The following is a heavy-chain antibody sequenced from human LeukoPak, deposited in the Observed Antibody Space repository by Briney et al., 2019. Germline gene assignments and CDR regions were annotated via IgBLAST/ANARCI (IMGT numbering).Heavy chain of an antibody. CDR3: AGRGSGYYYGMNV. J-gene: IGHJ6*02. V-gene: IGHV3-66*01. CDR2: ISGGGDT. CDR1: GFIVSSTY. D-gene: IGHD3-10*01. Sequence: PGGSLRLSCAPSGFIVSSTYMSWVRQAPGKGLEWVSIISGGGDTFYAGSVKGRFTISRDTSKNTLYLQMNSLRAEDTAVYYCAGRGSGYYYGMNVWGQGTTVTVSS.